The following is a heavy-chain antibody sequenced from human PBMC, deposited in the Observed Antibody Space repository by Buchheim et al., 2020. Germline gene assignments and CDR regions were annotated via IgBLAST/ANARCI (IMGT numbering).Heavy chain of an antibody. CDR1: GGSISSSNW. CDR3: ATTVVKMGGPWFDP. D-gene: IGHD4-23*01. CDR2: IYYSGST. V-gene: IGHV4-4*02. J-gene: IGHJ5*02. Sequence: QVQLQESGPGLVKPSGTLSLTCAVSGGSISSSNWWSWVRQPPGKGLEWIGYIYYSGSTYYNPSLKSRVTISVDTSKNQFSLKLSSVTAADTAVYYCATTVVKMGGPWFDPWGQGTL.